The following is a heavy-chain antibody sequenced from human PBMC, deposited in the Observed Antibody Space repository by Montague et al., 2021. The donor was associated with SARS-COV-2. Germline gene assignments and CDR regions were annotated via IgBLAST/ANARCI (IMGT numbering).Heavy chain of an antibody. V-gene: IGHV6-1*01. CDR1: GDSVSSNSGA. J-gene: IGHJ5*02. D-gene: IGHD6-19*01. Sequence: CAISGDSVSSNSGAWNWIRLSPSRGLEWLGRTYYRSKWYVDYAGSVRSRITINPDTSKNQFSLQMSSVTPDDTAVNYCARSKLLRSGYSSGWYGPGWFDPWGQGTPVTVSS. CDR3: ARSKLLRSGYSSGWYGPGWFDP. CDR2: TYYRSKWYV.